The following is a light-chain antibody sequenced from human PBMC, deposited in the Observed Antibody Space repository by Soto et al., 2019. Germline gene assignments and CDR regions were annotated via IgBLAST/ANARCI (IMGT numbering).Light chain of an antibody. CDR2: DVN. J-gene: IGLJ2*01. V-gene: IGLV2-11*01. CDR3: CSYAGTFTWV. Sequence: QSALTQPRSVSGSPGQSVTMSCTGTSSDVGGYDYVSWYQLHPGKAPKVVIFDVNKRPSGVPDRFSGSKSGNAASLRISGLQAEDEADYYCCSYAGTFTWVFGGGTQLTVL. CDR1: SSDVGGYDY.